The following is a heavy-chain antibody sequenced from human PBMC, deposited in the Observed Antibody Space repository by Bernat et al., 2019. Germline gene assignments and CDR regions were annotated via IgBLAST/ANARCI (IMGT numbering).Heavy chain of an antibody. CDR3: ATSGYSSSWSEAGNGAFDI. J-gene: IGHJ3*02. D-gene: IGHD6-13*01. V-gene: IGHV3-30*03. Sequence: QVQLVESGGGVVQPGRSLRPSCAASGLTFSSYGMHWVRQAPGKGLEWVAVISYDGSNKYYADSVKGQFTISRDNSKNTLYLQMNSLSAEDKAVYYCATSGYSSSWSEAGNGAFDIWGQGTMVTVSS. CDR1: GLTFSSYG. CDR2: ISYDGSNK.